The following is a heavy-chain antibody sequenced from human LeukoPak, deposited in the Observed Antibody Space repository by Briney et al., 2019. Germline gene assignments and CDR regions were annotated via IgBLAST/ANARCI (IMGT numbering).Heavy chain of an antibody. D-gene: IGHD1-14*01. CDR2: IRFDGSNK. J-gene: IGHJ6*03. CDR1: GFTFSSYG. Sequence: PGGSLRLSCAASGFTFSSYGMHWVRQAPGKGLEWVAFIRFDGSNKYYADSVKGRFTISRDNARNSLYLQMNSLRAEDTAVYYCARDQVESPPRYFYYMDVWGKGTTVTVSS. CDR3: ARDQVESPPRYFYYMDV. V-gene: IGHV3-30*02.